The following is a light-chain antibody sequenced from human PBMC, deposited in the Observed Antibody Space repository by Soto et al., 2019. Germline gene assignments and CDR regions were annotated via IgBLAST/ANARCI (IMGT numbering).Light chain of an antibody. V-gene: IGLV2-8*01. J-gene: IGLJ1*01. Sequence: QSVLTQPPSASGSPGQSVAISCTGTSSDVGGYNYVSWYQQHPGKAPKLMIYEVNKRPSGVPDRFSGPKSGNTASLTISGLQAEDEADYYCSSYTSTSTRVFGTGTKVTVL. CDR1: SSDVGGYNY. CDR2: EVN. CDR3: SSYTSTSTRV.